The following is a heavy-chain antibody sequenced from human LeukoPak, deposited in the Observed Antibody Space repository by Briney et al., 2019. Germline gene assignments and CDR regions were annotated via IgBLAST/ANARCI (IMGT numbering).Heavy chain of an antibody. J-gene: IGHJ3*01. Sequence: GGSLRLSCAASGFTFSSYAMHWVRQAPGKGLEWVAVISYDGSNKYYADSVKGRFTISRDNSKNTLYLQMNSLRAEDTAVYYCARDSDDFWSGYYKPLLDYWGQGTMVTVSS. V-gene: IGHV3-30*04. CDR2: ISYDGSNK. CDR1: GFTFSSYA. D-gene: IGHD3-3*01. CDR3: ARDSDDFWSGYYKPLLDY.